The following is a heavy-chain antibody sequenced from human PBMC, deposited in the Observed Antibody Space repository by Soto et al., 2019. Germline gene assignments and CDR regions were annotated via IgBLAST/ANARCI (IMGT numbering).Heavy chain of an antibody. D-gene: IGHD2-21*01. V-gene: IGHV3-21*01. J-gene: IGHJ4*02. CDR3: TRDRGDSLDY. Sequence: GGSLRLSCAASGFTFSSYGMNWVRQAPGKGLEWVSSISSSSSYIYYADSVKGRFTISRDNAKNSLYLQMNSLRAEYRAVYYCTRDRGDSLDYWGQGTLVTVSS. CDR1: GFTFSSYG. CDR2: ISSSSSYI.